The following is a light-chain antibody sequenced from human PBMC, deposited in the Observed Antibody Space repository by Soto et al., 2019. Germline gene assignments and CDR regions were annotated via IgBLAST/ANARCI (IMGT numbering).Light chain of an antibody. CDR1: SSNIGAGYD. CDR2: GNS. J-gene: IGLJ1*01. V-gene: IGLV1-40*01. Sequence: QSALTQPPSVPGAPGQRVTISFTGNSSNIGAGYDVHWYQQLPGTAPKLLIYGNSNRPSGVPDRFSVSKSGTSASLAITGLHAEDDTDYYCQSYDSSLSGYVFGTGTNITV. CDR3: QSYDSSLSGYV.